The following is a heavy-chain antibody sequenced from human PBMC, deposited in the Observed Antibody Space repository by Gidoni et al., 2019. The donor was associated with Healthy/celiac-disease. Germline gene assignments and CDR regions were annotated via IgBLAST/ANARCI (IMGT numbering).Heavy chain of an antibody. V-gene: IGHV1-69*01. D-gene: IGHD1-26*01. CDR2: IIPIFGTA. CDR3: AREKGGSGSYLYYFDY. J-gene: IGHJ4*02. CDR1: GGTFSSYA. Sequence: QVQLVQSGAEVKKPGSSVKVSCKASGGTFSSYAISWVRQAPGQGLECMGGIIPIFGTANSAQKFQGRVTITADESTSTAYMELSSLRSEDTAVYYCAREKGGSGSYLYYFDYWGQGTLVTVSS.